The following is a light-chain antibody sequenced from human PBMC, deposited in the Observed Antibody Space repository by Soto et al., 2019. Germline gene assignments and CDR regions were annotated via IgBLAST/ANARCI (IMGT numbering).Light chain of an antibody. V-gene: IGKV1-27*01. CDR2: ATS. CDR1: QGIAPY. Sequence: DVQMTQSPSSLSAFVGDRVTITCRASQGIAPYLAWFQQKPGKVPKLLIYATSNLQSGVPSRFSGSGSGTDFTLTINSLQPEDVGIYYCQKYNSAPLTFGGGTKVEIK. J-gene: IGKJ4*01. CDR3: QKYNSAPLT.